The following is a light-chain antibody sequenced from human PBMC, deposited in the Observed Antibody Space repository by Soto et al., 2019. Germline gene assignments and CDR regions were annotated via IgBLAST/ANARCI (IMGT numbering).Light chain of an antibody. Sequence: QSVLAQPAPVSGTPGQSITTSCTGTSSVVGGYNYVSWYQQYPGKDPKLMIYDVSNRPSGVSNRFSGSKSGNTASLTISGLQAEDEADYYCSSYTISNTLVFGSGTKVTV. CDR3: SSYTISNTLV. J-gene: IGLJ1*01. CDR2: DVS. V-gene: IGLV2-14*01. CDR1: SSVVGGYNY.